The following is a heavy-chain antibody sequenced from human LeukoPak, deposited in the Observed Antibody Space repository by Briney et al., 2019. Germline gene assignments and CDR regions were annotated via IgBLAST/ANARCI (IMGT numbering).Heavy chain of an antibody. V-gene: IGHV1-2*02. J-gene: IGHJ4*02. CDR2: INPNSGGT. CDR1: GYTFTGYY. Sequence: ASVKVSCKASGYTFTGYYMHWVRQAPGQGLEWMGWINPNSGGTNYAQKFQGRVTMTRDTSISTAYMELSRLRSDDTAVYYCARDRGAISGSYYLAFDYWGQGTLVTVSS. CDR3: ARDRGAISGSYYLAFDY. D-gene: IGHD1-26*01.